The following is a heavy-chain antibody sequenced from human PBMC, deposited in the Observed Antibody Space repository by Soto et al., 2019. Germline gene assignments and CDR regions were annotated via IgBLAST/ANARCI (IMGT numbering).Heavy chain of an antibody. D-gene: IGHD3-22*01. J-gene: IGHJ3*02. V-gene: IGHV3-9*01. CDR3: AKTAPPYDSQGYYPFDI. Sequence: EVQLVESGGDLVLPGRSLRLSCTASGFTFDAFAMHWVRQAPGKGLEWVSGISWNSGSIGYADPVKGRFTISRDNAKKSLYLEMKSLKTEDTALYYCAKTAPPYDSQGYYPFDIWGQGTLVSVSS. CDR2: ISWNSGSI. CDR1: GFTFDAFA.